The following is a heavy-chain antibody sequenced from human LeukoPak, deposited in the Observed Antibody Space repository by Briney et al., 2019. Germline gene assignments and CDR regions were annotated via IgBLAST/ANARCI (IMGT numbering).Heavy chain of an antibody. CDR1: GGSISSSSYY. CDR2: IYYSGST. D-gene: IGHD3-10*01. CDR3: ARVISGERGDFDY. Sequence: PSETLSLTCTVSGGSISSSSYYWSWIRQPPGKGLEWIGYIYYSGSTNYNPSLKSRVTISVDTSKNQFSLKLSSVTAADTAVYYCARVISGERGDFDYWGQGTLVTVSS. V-gene: IGHV4-61*01. J-gene: IGHJ4*02.